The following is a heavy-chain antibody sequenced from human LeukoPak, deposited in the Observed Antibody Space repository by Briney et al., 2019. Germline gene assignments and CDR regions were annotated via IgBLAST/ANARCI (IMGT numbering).Heavy chain of an antibody. J-gene: IGHJ4*02. CDR3: AAYYDILTGYYIFDY. V-gene: IGHV3-20*04. Sequence: GGSLRLSCAASGFTFDDYGMSWVRQAPGKGLEWVPGINWNGGSTGYADSVKGRFTISRDNAKNSLFLQMNSLRAEDTALYYCAAYYDILTGYYIFDYWGQGTLVTVSS. D-gene: IGHD3-9*01. CDR2: INWNGGST. CDR1: GFTFDDYG.